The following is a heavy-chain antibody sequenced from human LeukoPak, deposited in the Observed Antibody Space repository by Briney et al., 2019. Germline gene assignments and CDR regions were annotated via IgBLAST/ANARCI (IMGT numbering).Heavy chain of an antibody. V-gene: IGHV1-18*01. Sequence: GASVKVSCKASGYTFTSYGISGVRQAPGQGLEWMGWISAYNGNTNYAQKLQGRVTMTTDTSTSTAYMELRSLRSDDTAVYYCARDNVLNGDYVGEQQSSIWDEPRFDYWGQGTLVTVSS. CDR3: ARDNVLNGDYVGEQQSSIWDEPRFDY. CDR2: ISAYNGNT. CDR1: GYTFTSYG. D-gene: IGHD4-17*01. J-gene: IGHJ4*02.